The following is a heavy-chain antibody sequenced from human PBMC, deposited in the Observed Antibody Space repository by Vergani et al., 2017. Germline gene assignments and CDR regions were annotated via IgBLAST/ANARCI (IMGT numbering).Heavy chain of an antibody. CDR2: IRVSGGST. D-gene: IGHD6-13*01. CDR3: AKASDTAAAGTSDY. J-gene: IGHJ4*02. V-gene: IGHV3-23*01. CDR1: GFTFSSYA. Sequence: EVQLLESGGGLVQPGGSLRLSCAASGFTFSSYAMSWVRHGPGQGLEGVSLIRVSGGSTYYADSVKSRFTISRGNSKNTLYLQMNSLRAEDTAVYYCAKASDTAAAGTSDYWGQGTLVTVSS.